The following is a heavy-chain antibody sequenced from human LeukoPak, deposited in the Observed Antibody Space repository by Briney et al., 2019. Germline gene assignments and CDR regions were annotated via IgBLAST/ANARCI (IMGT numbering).Heavy chain of an antibody. CDR3: AREIVSSGCLDY. Sequence: GGSLRLTCAASDFAFYGYSMHWVRQAPGKGREWISSISSNSGYIYYADSVKGRFTISRDNAKNSLYLQVTGLRVEDTALYYCAREIVSSGCLDYWGQGSLVTVSS. J-gene: IGHJ4*02. V-gene: IGHV3-21*06. CDR1: DFAFYGYS. D-gene: IGHD6-19*01. CDR2: ISSNSGYI.